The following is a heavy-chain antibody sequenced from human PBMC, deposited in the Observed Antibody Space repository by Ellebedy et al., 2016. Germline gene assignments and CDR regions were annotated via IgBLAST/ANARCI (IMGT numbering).Heavy chain of an antibody. J-gene: IGHJ4*02. D-gene: IGHD6-6*01. Sequence: GGSLRLSXAASGFTFSSYAMSWLRQAPGKGLEWVSRISGGGGDTYYADSVKGRFTISRDNSKNTLYLQVNSLRAEDTAVYYCAKGIGSSSGHFDYWGQGTLVTVSS. CDR2: ISGGGGDT. CDR1: GFTFSSYA. V-gene: IGHV3-23*01. CDR3: AKGIGSSSGHFDY.